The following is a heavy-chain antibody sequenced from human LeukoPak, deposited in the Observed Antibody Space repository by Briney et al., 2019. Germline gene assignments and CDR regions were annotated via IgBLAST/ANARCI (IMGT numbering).Heavy chain of an antibody. CDR3: VKDRCDRTTCPEV. D-gene: IGHD2-2*01. J-gene: IGHJ4*02. V-gene: IGHV1-2*02. CDR1: GYTFTGYY. Sequence: GASVKVSCKASGYTFTGYYMHWVRQAPGQGLEWMGWINPNSGGTNYAQKFQGRVTMTRDTSISTAYMELSRLRSEDTAVYYCVKDRCDRTTCPEVWGQGTLVTVSS. CDR2: INPNSGGT.